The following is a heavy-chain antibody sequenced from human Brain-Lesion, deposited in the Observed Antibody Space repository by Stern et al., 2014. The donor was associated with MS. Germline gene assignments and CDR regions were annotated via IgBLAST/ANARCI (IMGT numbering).Heavy chain of an antibody. V-gene: IGHV1-69*06. CDR1: GGTFTTHP. Sequence: QVQLVQSGAEVKKPGSSVKVSCKASGGTFTTHPITWWRQAPGQGLEWMGRIIPFLNTTNYAQNFQGRTTITADKSTGTTYMEISSLRSDDTAVYYCASSVVASGHWGQGTLVIVS. D-gene: IGHD2-21*01. CDR3: ASSVVASGH. CDR2: IIPFLNTT. J-gene: IGHJ4*02.